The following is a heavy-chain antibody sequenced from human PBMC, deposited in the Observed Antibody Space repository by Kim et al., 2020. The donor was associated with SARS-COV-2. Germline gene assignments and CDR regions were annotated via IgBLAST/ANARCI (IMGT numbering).Heavy chain of an antibody. CDR2: IYSGGST. J-gene: IGHJ6*02. D-gene: IGHD3-22*01. CDR1: GFTVSSNY. V-gene: IGHV3-53*01. CDR3: ARKVPYYYDSSGYHPYGMDV. Sequence: GGSLRLSCAASGFTVSSNYMSWVRQAPGKGLEWVSVIYSGGSTYYADSVKGRFTISRDNSKNTLYLQMNSLRAEDTAVYYCARKVPYYYDSSGYHPYGMDVWGQGTTVTVSS.